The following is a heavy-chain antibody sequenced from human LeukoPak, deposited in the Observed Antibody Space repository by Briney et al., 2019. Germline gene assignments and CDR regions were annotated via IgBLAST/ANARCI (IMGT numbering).Heavy chain of an antibody. CDR2: IIPIFGTA. D-gene: IGHD6-6*01. J-gene: IGHJ3*02. CDR3: AREGGRAARDAFDI. V-gene: IGHV1-69*05. Sequence: SVKVSCKASGGTFSSYAISWVRQAPGQGLEWMGGIIPIFGTANYAQKFQGWVTMTRDTSISTAYMELSRLRSDDTAVYYCAREGGRAARDAFDIWGQGTMVTVSS. CDR1: GGTFSSYA.